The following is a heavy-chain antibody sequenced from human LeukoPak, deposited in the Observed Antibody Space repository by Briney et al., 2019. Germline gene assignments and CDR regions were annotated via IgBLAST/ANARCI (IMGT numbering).Heavy chain of an antibody. J-gene: IGHJ4*02. CDR3: ARWNYYGSGSLNYFDY. D-gene: IGHD3-10*01. Sequence: PGGSLRLSCAASGFTFSSYWKSWVRRAPGKGLEWVANIKQDGSEKYYVDSVKGRFTISRDNAKNSLYLQMNSLRAEDTAVYYCARWNYYGSGSLNYFDYWGQGTLVTVSS. CDR1: GFTFSSYW. CDR2: IKQDGSEK. V-gene: IGHV3-7*01.